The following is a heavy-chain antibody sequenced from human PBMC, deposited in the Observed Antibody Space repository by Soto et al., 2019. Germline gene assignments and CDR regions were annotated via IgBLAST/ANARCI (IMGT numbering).Heavy chain of an antibody. CDR1: GGSISSSSYY. J-gene: IGHJ5*02. CDR3: ARNWDITIFGVVIFGWFDP. CDR2: IYYSGST. D-gene: IGHD3-3*01. V-gene: IGHV4-39*01. Sequence: PWETLSLTCTVSGGSISSSSYYWCWIRQPPGKGLEWIGSIYYSGSTYYNPSLKSRVTISVDTSKNQFSLKLSSVTAADTAVYYCARNWDITIFGVVIFGWFDPWGQGTLVTVSS.